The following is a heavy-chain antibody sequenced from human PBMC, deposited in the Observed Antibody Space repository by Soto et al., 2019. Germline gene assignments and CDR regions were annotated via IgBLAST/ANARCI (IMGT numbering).Heavy chain of an antibody. V-gene: IGHV3-15*01. Sequence: EVQLVESGGGVVKPGGSLRLSCAASGFPFNNAWMSWVRQAPGGGLEWVARIKMETDGGTTDYAAPVEGRFTISRDDSSHALDLQMNSLTTEDTAVYYCTTYDYNWGNHRCRWAYWGQGALVTVSS. D-gene: IGHD3-16*02. CDR1: GFPFNNAW. CDR3: TTYDYNWGNHRCRWAY. J-gene: IGHJ4*02. CDR2: IKMETDGGTT.